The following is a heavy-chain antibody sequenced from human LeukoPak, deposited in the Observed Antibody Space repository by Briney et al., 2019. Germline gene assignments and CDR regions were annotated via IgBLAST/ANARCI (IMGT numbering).Heavy chain of an antibody. CDR1: GGSISSSY. J-gene: IGHJ3*02. CDR3: ARDPPLRRRAFDI. V-gene: IGHV4-4*07. Sequence: SETLSLTCTVSGGSISSSYWTWIRQPAGKGLEWIGRIYTSGSTNYNPSLKSRVTISVDTSKNQFSLKLSSVTAADTAVYYCARDPPLRRRAFDIWGQGTMVTVSS. CDR2: IYTSGST.